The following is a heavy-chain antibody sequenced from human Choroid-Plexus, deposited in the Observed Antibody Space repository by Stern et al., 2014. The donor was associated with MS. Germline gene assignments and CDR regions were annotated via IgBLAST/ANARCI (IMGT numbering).Heavy chain of an antibody. J-gene: IGHJ5*02. D-gene: IGHD2/OR15-2a*01. CDR1: GFTFGSCA. CDR2: VSYDGSNK. CDR3: AKDRQYLTYFFDH. Sequence: VQLVESGGGVVQPGRPLRLSCVASGFTFGSCAMHWVCQAPGKGLEWVAGVSYDGSNKYYADSVKGRFTISRDNSQNTLYMQMSSLRPEDTAVYYCAKDRQYLTYFFDHWGRGSLVTVSS. V-gene: IGHV3-30*18.